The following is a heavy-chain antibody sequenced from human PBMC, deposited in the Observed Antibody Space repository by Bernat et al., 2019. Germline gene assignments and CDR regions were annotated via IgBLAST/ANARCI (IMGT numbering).Heavy chain of an antibody. CDR1: GFTFSSYA. CDR3: VRAYDSSGYYYAEEYFQH. V-gene: IGHV3-64D*06. D-gene: IGHD3-22*01. Sequence: EVQLVESGGGLVQPGGSLRLSCSASGFTFSSYAMHWVRQAPGKGLEYVSAISSNGGSTYYAEYVKGRFTISRDNSKNTLYLQMSSLRAEDTAVYYCVRAYDSSGYYYAEEYFQHWGQGTLVTVSS. CDR2: ISSNGGST. J-gene: IGHJ1*01.